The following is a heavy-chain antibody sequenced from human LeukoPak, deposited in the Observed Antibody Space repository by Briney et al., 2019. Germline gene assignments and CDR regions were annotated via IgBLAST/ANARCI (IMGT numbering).Heavy chain of an antibody. D-gene: IGHD3-9*01. J-gene: IGHJ6*03. CDR2: IIPIFGTA. V-gene: IGHV1-69*13. CDR1: GGTFSSYA. CDR3: ARVAYTVDYDILTGYSTYYYYYYMDV. Sequence: ASVKVSCKASGGTFSSYAISWVRQAPGQGLEWMGGIIPIFGTANYAQKFQGRVTITADESTSTAYMELSSLRSEDTAVYYCARVAYTVDYDILTGYSTYYYYYYMDVWGKGTTVTISS.